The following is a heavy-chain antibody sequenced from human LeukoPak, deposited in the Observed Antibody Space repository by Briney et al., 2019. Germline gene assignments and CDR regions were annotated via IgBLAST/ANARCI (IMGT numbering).Heavy chain of an antibody. J-gene: IGHJ4*02. CDR2: ISGSGGST. CDR1: GFTFSSYA. V-gene: IGHV3-23*01. Sequence: PGGSLRLSCAASGFTFSSYAMSWLRQAPGKGVEWVSGISGSGGSTYYADSVKGRFTISRDNSKNTLYLQMNSLRAGDTAVYYCAKAMGATLFDYWGQGTLVTVSS. CDR3: AKAMGATLFDY. D-gene: IGHD1-26*01.